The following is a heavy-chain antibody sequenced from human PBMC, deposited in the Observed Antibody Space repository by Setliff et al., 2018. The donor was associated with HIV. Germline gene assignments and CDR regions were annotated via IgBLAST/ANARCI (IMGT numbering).Heavy chain of an antibody. CDR1: GGTFSSYA. CDR2: IIPILGIA. CDR3: AKEGGLYFGMLIHDAIDL. J-gene: IGHJ3*01. Sequence: SVKVSCKASGGTFSSYAISWVRQAPGQGLEWMGGIIPILGIANYAQKFQGRVTITADEFTSTAYMELSSLRSEDTAVYYCAKEGGLYFGMLIHDAIDLWGQGTMVTVSS. V-gene: IGHV1-69*10. D-gene: IGHD3-3*01.